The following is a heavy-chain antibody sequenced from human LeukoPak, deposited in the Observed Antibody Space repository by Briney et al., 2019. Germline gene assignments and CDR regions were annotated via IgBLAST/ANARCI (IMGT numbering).Heavy chain of an antibody. CDR3: ARRWGTLCGGNRLRRVFNFDS. CDR1: GGSMSGGSDF. J-gene: IGHJ4*02. CDR2: IYSSGSS. D-gene: IGHD2-21*01. V-gene: IGHV4-39*07. Sequence: PSETLSLTCTVSGGSMSGGSDFWGWIRQPPGKGLEWIGNIYSSGSSFYNPSVESRVTISIDMSKKQFSLNLRSVTAADTAVYYCARRWGTLCGGNRLRRVFNFDSWGPGTLVTVSS.